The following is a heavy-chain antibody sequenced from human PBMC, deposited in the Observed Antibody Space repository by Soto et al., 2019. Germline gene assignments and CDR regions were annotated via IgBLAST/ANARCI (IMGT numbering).Heavy chain of an antibody. J-gene: IGHJ3*02. D-gene: IGHD3-16*02. CDR2: IYYSGST. V-gene: IGHV4-39*01. CDR1: GGSISSSSYY. Sequence: QLQLQESGPGLVKPSETLSLTCTVSGGSISSSSYYWGWIRQPPGKGLEWIGSIYYSGSTYYNPSLKSRVTISVDTSKNQFYRQLSSVTAADTAVYYCARFYDYIWGSYRHDAFDIWGQGTMVTVSS. CDR3: ARFYDYIWGSYRHDAFDI.